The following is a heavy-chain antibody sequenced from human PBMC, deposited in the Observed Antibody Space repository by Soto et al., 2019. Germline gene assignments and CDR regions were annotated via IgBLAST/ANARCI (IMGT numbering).Heavy chain of an antibody. J-gene: IGHJ4*02. CDR3: ARPRGYSYVLPDY. CDR1: GFTFSSYN. Sequence: DVQLVESGGGLVQPGGSLRLSCSASGFTFSSYNMNWVRQAPGKGLEWVSYISSSSGTIYYADSVKGRFTISRDNAKNSLYLQMNSLRDEDTAVYYCARPRGYSYVLPDYWGQGTLVTVSS. V-gene: IGHV3-48*02. D-gene: IGHD5-18*01. CDR2: ISSSSGTI.